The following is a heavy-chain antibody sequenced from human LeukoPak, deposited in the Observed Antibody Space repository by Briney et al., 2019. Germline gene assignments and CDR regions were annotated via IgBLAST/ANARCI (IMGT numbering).Heavy chain of an antibody. CDR2: IRYDGSNE. V-gene: IGHV3-30*02. Sequence: GGSLRLSCAASGFTFSGYGIHWVRQAPGKGLEWVAFIRYDGSNEYFADSVKGRFTISRDNSKNTPYLQMSSLRAEDTAVYYCASNSSDRTGFDYWGQGTLVTVSS. CDR3: ASNSSDRTGFDY. D-gene: IGHD3-22*01. CDR1: GFTFSGYG. J-gene: IGHJ4*02.